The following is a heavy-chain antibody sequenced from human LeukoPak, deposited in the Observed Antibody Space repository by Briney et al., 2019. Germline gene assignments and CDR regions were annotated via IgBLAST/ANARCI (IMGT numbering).Heavy chain of an antibody. V-gene: IGHV4-59*08. Sequence: SETLSLACTVSGGSISSYYWSWIRQPPGKGLEWIGYIYYSGSTNYNPSLKSRVTISVDTSKNQFSLKLSSVTAADTAVYYCARHAWGSYQPNGMDVWGQGTTVTVSS. CDR3: ARHAWGSYQPNGMDV. CDR1: GGSISSYY. D-gene: IGHD2-2*01. CDR2: IYYSGST. J-gene: IGHJ6*02.